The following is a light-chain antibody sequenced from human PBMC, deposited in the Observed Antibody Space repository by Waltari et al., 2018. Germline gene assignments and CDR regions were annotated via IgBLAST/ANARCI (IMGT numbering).Light chain of an antibody. CDR1: QSVRRS. CDR3: QKYVSVPAT. Sequence: EIVLTQSPGTLSLSPGERVTLSCRASQSVRRSLAWYQQKPGQAPRLLIYDASSRATGIPDRFSGSGSETDFSLTSSRLEPEDSAVYYCQKYVSVPATFGQGTKVEIK. J-gene: IGKJ1*01. CDR2: DAS. V-gene: IGKV3-20*01.